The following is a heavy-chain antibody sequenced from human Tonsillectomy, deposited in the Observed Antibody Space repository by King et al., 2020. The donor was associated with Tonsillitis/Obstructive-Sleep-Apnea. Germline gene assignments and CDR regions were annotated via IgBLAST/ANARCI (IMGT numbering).Heavy chain of an antibody. D-gene: IGHD3-16*01. J-gene: IGHJ4*02. CDR2: IKEDEREI. CDR1: GFTFSNFL. Sequence: VQLVEAGGGLVQPGGSLRLSCAASGFTFSNFLMSWVRQAPGKGLVWVASIKEDEREIYYVDSVKGRFTISRDNATNAVDLHMNSRSAEDTAVYYCASGGHLDYWGQGTLVSVSS. V-gene: IGHV3-7*02. CDR3: ASGGHLDY.